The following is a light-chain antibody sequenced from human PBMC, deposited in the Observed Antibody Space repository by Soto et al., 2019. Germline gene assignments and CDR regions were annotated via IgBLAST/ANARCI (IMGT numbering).Light chain of an antibody. CDR1: QRVSSY. CDR3: QQRSNWPLT. Sequence: EIVLTQSPATLSLSPGERATLSCRASQRVSSYLAWYQQKPCQAPRLLIYDVFNRATGIPARFSGSGSGTDFTLAISSLEPEDFAVYYCQQRSNWPLTFGGGTKVEIK. J-gene: IGKJ4*01. CDR2: DVF. V-gene: IGKV3-11*01.